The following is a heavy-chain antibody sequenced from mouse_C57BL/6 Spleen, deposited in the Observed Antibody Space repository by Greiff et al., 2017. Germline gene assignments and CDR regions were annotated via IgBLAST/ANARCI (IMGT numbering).Heavy chain of an antibody. Sequence: EVQGVESGEGLVKPGGSLKLSCAASGFTFSSYAMSWVRQTPEKRLEWVAYISSGGDYIYYADTVKGRFTISRDNARNTLYLQMSSLKSEDTAMYYCTREGESGDGYYLYAMDYWGQGTSVTVSS. CDR1: GFTFSSYA. V-gene: IGHV5-9-1*02. CDR3: TREGESGDGYYLYAMDY. D-gene: IGHD2-3*01. J-gene: IGHJ4*01. CDR2: ISSGGDYI.